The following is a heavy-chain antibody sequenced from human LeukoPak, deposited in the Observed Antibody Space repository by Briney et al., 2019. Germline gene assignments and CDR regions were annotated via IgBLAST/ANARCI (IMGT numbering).Heavy chain of an antibody. D-gene: IGHD2-2*01. Sequence: PSETLSLTCSVSGASISSYYWSWIRQPPGKGLEWIGYIYYSGSTNYNPSLKSRVTISVDTSKNQFSLQLSSVTAADTAVYYCARERYCTSTSCKGWVDPWGQGTLVTVSS. J-gene: IGHJ5*02. CDR1: GASISSYY. V-gene: IGHV4-59*01. CDR2: IYYSGST. CDR3: ARERYCTSTSCKGWVDP.